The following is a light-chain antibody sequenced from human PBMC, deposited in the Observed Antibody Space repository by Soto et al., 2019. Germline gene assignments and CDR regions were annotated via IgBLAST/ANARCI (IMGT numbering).Light chain of an antibody. V-gene: IGKV3-20*01. CDR1: QSVNSRY. CDR3: QQYGRPPRAT. J-gene: IGKJ5*01. CDR2: EAS. Sequence: EIVLTQSPATLSSFPGDRVTLSCRASQSVNSRYIAWYQVKPGQAPRLLIYEASSRATGIPDRFSGGGSGTDFTLSISKVEPEDFAVYYCQQYGRPPRATFGQGTRLEIK.